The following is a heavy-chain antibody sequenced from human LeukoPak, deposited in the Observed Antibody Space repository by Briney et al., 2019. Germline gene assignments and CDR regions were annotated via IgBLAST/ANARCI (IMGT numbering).Heavy chain of an antibody. V-gene: IGHV3-53*01. J-gene: IGHJ2*01. D-gene: IGHD3/OR15-3a*01. CDR2: INSGGNA. CDR1: GFTVSSKY. CDR3: ARSQGGAMSLRHFDL. Sequence: PGGSLRLSCAASGFTVSSKYMSWVRQAPGKGLEWVSVINSGGNAYYADSVKGRFTISRDNSKNMLYLQMNSLRAEDTAVYYCARSQGGAMSLRHFDLWGRGTLVTVSS.